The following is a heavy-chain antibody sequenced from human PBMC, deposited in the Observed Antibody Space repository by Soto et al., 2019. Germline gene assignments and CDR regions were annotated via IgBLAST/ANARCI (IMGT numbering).Heavy chain of an antibody. D-gene: IGHD5-12*01. J-gene: IGHJ6*02. Sequence: PGGYLRLSCAASGFNFSSYDMHWVLQATGKGLEWVSAIGTAGDTYYPGSVKGRFTIYRENDKDSLYLQMNSLRAGDTAVYYCARTASRRLNYYYYGMDVWRQGTTVTVSS. CDR1: GFNFSSYD. CDR2: IGTAGDT. CDR3: ARTASRRLNYYYYGMDV. V-gene: IGHV3-13*01.